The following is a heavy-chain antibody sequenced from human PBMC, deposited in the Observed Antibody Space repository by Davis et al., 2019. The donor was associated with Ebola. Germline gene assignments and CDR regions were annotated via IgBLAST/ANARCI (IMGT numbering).Heavy chain of an antibody. CDR1: GFNFNTFT. D-gene: IGHD2-15*01. V-gene: IGHV3-30*19. Sequence: GESLKISCAASGFNFNTFTMHWVRQAPDRGPEWVAVISYNPNTKFYADSVKGRFTISRDDSRNTVYLQMSSLRVDDTAVYYCARDAATYCSGGSCHFVGMDVWGQGTTVTVSS. CDR3: ARDAATYCSGGSCHFVGMDV. CDR2: ISYNPNTK. J-gene: IGHJ6*02.